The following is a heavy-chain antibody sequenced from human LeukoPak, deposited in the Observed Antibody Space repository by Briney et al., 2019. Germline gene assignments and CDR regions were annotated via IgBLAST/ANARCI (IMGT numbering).Heavy chain of an antibody. V-gene: IGHV4-61*01. Sequence: SETLSLTCTVSGGSVSSGSYYWSWIRQPPGKGLEWIGYIYYSGSAKYNSSLKSRVTISVDTSKNQFSLKLTSVTAADTAVYYCARGENHVLLWFGEFYWFDPWGQGTLVTVSS. CDR1: GGSVSSGSYY. D-gene: IGHD3-10*01. J-gene: IGHJ5*02. CDR3: ARGENHVLLWFGEFYWFDP. CDR2: IYYSGSA.